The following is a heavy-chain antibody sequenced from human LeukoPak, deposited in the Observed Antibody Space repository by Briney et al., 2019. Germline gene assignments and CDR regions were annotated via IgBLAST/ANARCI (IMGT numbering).Heavy chain of an antibody. CDR3: ARDLPGGITIFGG. V-gene: IGHV3-74*01. CDR1: GFTFSSYW. Sequence: GGSLRPSCAASGFTFSSYWMHWVRQAPGKGLVWVSRINSDASLTSYADSVKGRFTISRDNATNTLYLQMNNLRAEDTAVYYCARDLPGGITIFGGRGQGTLVTVSS. D-gene: IGHD3-3*01. J-gene: IGHJ4*02. CDR2: INSDASLT.